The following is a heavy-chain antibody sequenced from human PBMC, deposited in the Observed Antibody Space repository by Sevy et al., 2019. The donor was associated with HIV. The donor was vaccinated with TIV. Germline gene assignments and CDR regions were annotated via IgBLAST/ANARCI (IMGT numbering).Heavy chain of an antibody. D-gene: IGHD2-21*01. V-gene: IGHV3-15*07. CDR2: IKSKTDGGTT. CDR1: GFTFSNAW. Sequence: GGYLRLSCAASGFTFSNAWMNWVRQAPGKGLGWVGRIKSKTDGGTTDYAEPVKGRFTISRDDSKNTLYLQMNSLETEDTAVYYCTTDPRDGAFDIWGQGTMVTVSS. CDR3: TTDPRDGAFDI. J-gene: IGHJ3*02.